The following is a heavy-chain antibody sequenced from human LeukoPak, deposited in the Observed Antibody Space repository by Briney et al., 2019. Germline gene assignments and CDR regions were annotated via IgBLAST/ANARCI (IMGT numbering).Heavy chain of an antibody. Sequence: GGSLRLSCAASGFTLSSYGMHWVRQAPGKGLEWVSGISWISGSIGYADSVKGRFTISRDNAKNSLYLQMNSLRAEDTALYYCAKEVVPAAMRSPFDYWGQGTLVTVSS. V-gene: IGHV3-9*01. CDR3: AKEVVPAAMRSPFDY. CDR1: GFTLSSYG. J-gene: IGHJ4*02. CDR2: ISWISGSI. D-gene: IGHD2-2*01.